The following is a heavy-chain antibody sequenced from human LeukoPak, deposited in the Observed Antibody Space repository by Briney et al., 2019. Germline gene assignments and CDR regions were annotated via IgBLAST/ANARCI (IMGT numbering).Heavy chain of an antibody. CDR1: GGTFSSYA. J-gene: IGHJ4*02. V-gene: IGHV1-69*05. D-gene: IGHD3-16*01. CDR2: IIPIFGTA. Sequence: SVKVSCKASGGTFSSYAISWVRQAPGQGLEWMGGIIPIFGTANYAQKFQGRVTITTDESTSTAYMELSSLRSEDTAVYYCARARGGLRLGESYYFDYWGQGTLVTVSS. CDR3: ARARGGLRLGESYYFDY.